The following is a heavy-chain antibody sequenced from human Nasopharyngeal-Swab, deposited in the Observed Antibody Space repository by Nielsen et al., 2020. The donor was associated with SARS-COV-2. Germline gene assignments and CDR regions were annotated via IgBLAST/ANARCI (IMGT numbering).Heavy chain of an antibody. V-gene: IGHV1-18*01. CDR3: ARVRDTVAAYYFDY. Sequence: ASVKVSCKASGYTFTSYGISWVRQAPGQGLEWMGWISAYNGNTNYAQKFQGRVTMTTDTSTSTAYMELRSLRSDDTAVYYCARVRDTVAAYYFDYWGQGTLVTVSS. D-gene: IGHD6-19*01. J-gene: IGHJ4*02. CDR2: ISAYNGNT. CDR1: GYTFTSYG.